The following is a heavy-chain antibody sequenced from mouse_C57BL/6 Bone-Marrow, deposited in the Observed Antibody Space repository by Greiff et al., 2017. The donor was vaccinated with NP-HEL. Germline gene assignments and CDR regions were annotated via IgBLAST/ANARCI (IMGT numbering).Heavy chain of an antibody. J-gene: IGHJ2*01. CDR1: GFTFSSYA. CDR2: ISDGGSYT. D-gene: IGHD1-1*01. Sequence: EVHLVESGGGLVKPGGSLKLSCAASGFTFSSYAMSWVRQTPEKRLEWVATISDGGSYTYYPDNVKGRFTISRDNAKNNLYLQMSHLKSEDTAMYYCARDRVLRWDYWGQGTTLTVSS. V-gene: IGHV5-4*01. CDR3: ARDRVLRWDY.